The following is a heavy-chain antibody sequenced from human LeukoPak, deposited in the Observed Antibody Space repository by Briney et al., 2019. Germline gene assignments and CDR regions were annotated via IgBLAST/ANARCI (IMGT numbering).Heavy chain of an antibody. V-gene: IGHV3-9*01. J-gene: IGHJ6*02. CDR1: GFTFDDYA. CDR3: AKDWGQLWLQGPSAGMDV. CDR2: ISWNSASI. D-gene: IGHD5-18*01. Sequence: PGGSLRLSCEGSGFTFDDYAMHWVRQAPGKGLEWVSGISWNSASIGYGESVKGRFTISRDNPKKTLYLQMNSLRPEDTALYYCAKDWGQLWLQGPSAGMDVWGQGTTVTVSS.